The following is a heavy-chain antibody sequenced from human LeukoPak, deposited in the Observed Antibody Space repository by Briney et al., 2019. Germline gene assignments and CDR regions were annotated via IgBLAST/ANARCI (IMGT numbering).Heavy chain of an antibody. J-gene: IGHJ4*02. CDR2: ISGSGGST. Sequence: GGSLRLSCAASGFTFSSYAMSWVRQAPGKGLEWVSAISGSGGSTYYADSVKGRFTVSRDNSKNTLYLQMNSLRAEDTAVYYCAKDLGYGGNPPVYFDYWGQGTLVTVSS. CDR1: GFTFSSYA. CDR3: AKDLGYGGNPPVYFDY. D-gene: IGHD4-23*01. V-gene: IGHV3-23*01.